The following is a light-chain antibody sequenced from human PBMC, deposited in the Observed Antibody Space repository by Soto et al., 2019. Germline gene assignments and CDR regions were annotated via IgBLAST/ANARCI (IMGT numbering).Light chain of an antibody. CDR3: QPYNHWPLT. CDR2: DTS. J-gene: IGKJ4*01. Sequence: EVVMSQSPATLSASPGDGATLSCRASQGIGDTLAWYQQKPGQTPRLLIYDTSTRAGGVPPRFSGSGSGAEFTLTISSLQSEDFAVYYCQPYNHWPLTFGGGTKVEIK. CDR1: QGIGDT. V-gene: IGKV3-15*01.